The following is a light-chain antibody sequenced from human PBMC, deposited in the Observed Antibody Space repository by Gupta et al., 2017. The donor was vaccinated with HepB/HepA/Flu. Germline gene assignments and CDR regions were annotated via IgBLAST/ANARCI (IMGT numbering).Light chain of an antibody. CDR2: DTS. J-gene: IGLJ3*02. CDR1: TGAVTSGHY. V-gene: IGLV7-46*01. CDR3: LLTDSGAWV. Sequence: QAVVTQEPSLTVSPGGTVTLTCGSSTGAVTSGHYPYWFQQKPGQAHRTLIYDTSNKHAGTPARFSGSLRGGKAALTLSGAQTEDEAEYYCLLTDSGAWVFGGGTKLTVL.